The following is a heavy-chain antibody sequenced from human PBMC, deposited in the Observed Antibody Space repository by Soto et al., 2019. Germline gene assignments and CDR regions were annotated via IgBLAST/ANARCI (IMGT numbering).Heavy chain of an antibody. CDR3: ARGPPLGY. J-gene: IGHJ4*02. Sequence: QVQLQESGPGLVKPSQTLSLTCTVSGGSISSGGYYWSWIRQHPGKGLEWIGCVYYSGSTHYNPPRKSRLTISVDTSKIPFSLKLSSVTAADTAVYYCARGPPLGYWGQGTLVTVSS. CDR2: VYYSGST. CDR1: GGSISSGGYY. V-gene: IGHV4-31*03.